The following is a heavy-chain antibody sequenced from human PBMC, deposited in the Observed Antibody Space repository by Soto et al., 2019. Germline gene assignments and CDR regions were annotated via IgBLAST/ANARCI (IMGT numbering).Heavy chain of an antibody. J-gene: IGHJ6*03. CDR3: AKALLPSLNFFYCMDV. CDR2: LGGNGFTT. V-gene: IGHV3-23*01. CDR1: GFTFGSYA. Sequence: EVQLLESGGGLVQPGGSLRLSCVVSGFTFGSYAMSWVRQAPEKGPEWVAILGGNGFTTYYADSVKGRFTISGDKSKSTLFLQMNSLRADDTGVYYCAKALLPSLNFFYCMDVWGRGNSVTVSS. D-gene: IGHD2-2*01.